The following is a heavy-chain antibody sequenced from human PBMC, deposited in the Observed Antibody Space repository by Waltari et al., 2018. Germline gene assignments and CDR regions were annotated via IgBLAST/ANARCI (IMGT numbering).Heavy chain of an antibody. CDR3: ARVKGIAARPVIWFDP. D-gene: IGHD6-6*01. Sequence: QLQLQESGPGLVKPSETLSLTCTVSGGSISSSSYYWGWIRQPPGKGLEWIGSIYYSGSTYYNPSLKSRVTISVDTSKNQFSLKLSSVTAADTAVYYCARVKGIAARPVIWFDPWGQGTLVIVSS. CDR2: IYYSGST. J-gene: IGHJ5*02. CDR1: GGSISSSSYY. V-gene: IGHV4-39*07.